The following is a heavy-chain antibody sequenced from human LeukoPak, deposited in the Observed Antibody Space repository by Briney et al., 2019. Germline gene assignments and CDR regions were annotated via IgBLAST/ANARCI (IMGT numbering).Heavy chain of an antibody. D-gene: IGHD6-19*01. V-gene: IGHV4-39*01. CDR3: ARRVSSGWYLGTWYNWFDP. Sequence: SETLSLTCTVSGGSISSSSYYWGWIRQPPGKGLEWIGRIYYSGSTYYNPSLKSRVTISVDTSKNQFSLKLSSVTAADTAVYYCARRVSSGWYLGTWYNWFDPWGQGTLVTVSS. J-gene: IGHJ5*02. CDR2: IYYSGST. CDR1: GGSISSSSYY.